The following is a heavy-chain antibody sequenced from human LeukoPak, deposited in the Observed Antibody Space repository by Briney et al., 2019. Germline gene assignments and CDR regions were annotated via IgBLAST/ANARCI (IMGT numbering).Heavy chain of an antibody. Sequence: VASVKVSCKASGYTFTSYDINWVRQATGQGLEWMGWMSAYNGNTNYAQKLQGRVTMTTDTSTSTAYLELRSLRSDDTAVYYCARASYDILTGYKTDDYWGQGTLVTVSS. CDR3: ARASYDILTGYKTDDY. D-gene: IGHD3-9*01. J-gene: IGHJ4*02. V-gene: IGHV1-18*01. CDR1: GYTFTSYD. CDR2: MSAYNGNT.